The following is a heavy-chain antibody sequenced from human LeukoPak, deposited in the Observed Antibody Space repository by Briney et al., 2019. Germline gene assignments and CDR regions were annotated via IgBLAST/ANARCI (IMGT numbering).Heavy chain of an antibody. CDR3: AKDAAAAGQGYFDL. Sequence: GGSLRLSCTTTGITFSDFAMTWVRQAPGKGLEWVSIITGSGLTTYYAESVKGRFTISRDNSKNAVYLQMSSLKAEDTAVYYCAKDAAAAGQGYFDLWGRGTLVTVSS. CDR2: ITGSGLTT. CDR1: GITFSDFA. D-gene: IGHD6-13*01. J-gene: IGHJ2*01. V-gene: IGHV3-23*01.